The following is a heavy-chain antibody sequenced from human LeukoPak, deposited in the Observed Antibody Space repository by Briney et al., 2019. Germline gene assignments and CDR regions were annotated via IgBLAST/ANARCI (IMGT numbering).Heavy chain of an antibody. V-gene: IGHV3-21*04. CDR2: ISSSSSYI. CDR3: AKDISPVGATPFDY. J-gene: IGHJ4*02. CDR1: GGPISSHQ. Sequence: ETLSLTCTVSGGPISSHQWSWIRQPPGKGLEWVSSISSSSSYIYYADSVKGRFTISRDNAKNSLYLQMNSLRAEDMALYYCAKDISPVGATPFDYWGQGTLVTVSS. D-gene: IGHD1-26*01.